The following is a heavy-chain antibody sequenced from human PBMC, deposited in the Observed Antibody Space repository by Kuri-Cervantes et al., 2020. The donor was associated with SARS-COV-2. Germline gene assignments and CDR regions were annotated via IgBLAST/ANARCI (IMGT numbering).Heavy chain of an antibody. CDR1: GYTFTGYY. J-gene: IGHJ6*03. CDR3: ARDLWFGELLSVGGYYYYMDV. CDR2: INPNSGGT. V-gene: IGHV1-2*02. Sequence: ASVKVSCKAPGYTFTGYYMHWVRQAPGQGLEWMGWINPNSGGTNYAQKFQGRVTMTRDTSISTAYMELSRLRSDDTAVYYCARDLWFGELLSVGGYYYYMDVWGKGTTVTVSS. D-gene: IGHD3-10*01.